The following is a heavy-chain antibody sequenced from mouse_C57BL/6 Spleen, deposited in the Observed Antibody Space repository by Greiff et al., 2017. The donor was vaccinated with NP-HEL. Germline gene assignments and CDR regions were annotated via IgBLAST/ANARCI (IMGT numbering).Heavy chain of an antibody. CDR2: IRSKSSNYAT. CDR3: GKSTVVGGYFDY. Sequence: EVKVVESGGGLVQPKGSLKLSCAASGFTFNTYAMHWVRQAPGKGLEWVARIRSKSSNYATYYADSVKDRFTISRDDSQSMLYLQMNNLKTEDTAMYYCGKSTVVGGYFDYWGQGTTLTVSS. J-gene: IGHJ2*01. V-gene: IGHV10-3*01. D-gene: IGHD1-1*01. CDR1: GFTFNTYA.